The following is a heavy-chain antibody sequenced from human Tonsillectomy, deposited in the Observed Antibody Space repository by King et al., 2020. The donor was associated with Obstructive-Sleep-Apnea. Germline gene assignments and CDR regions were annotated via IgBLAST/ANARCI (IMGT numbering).Heavy chain of an antibody. D-gene: IGHD3-10*01. CDR1: GFTFSRNS. Sequence: VQLVESGGGLVQPGGSLRLSCAASGFTFSRNSMNWVRQAPGKGLEWGSYINSSSSTIYYADSVKGRFTISRDNAKTSLYLQMNSLRAEDTAVDYCARHGGGFDYWGRGTLVAVSS. CDR2: INSSSSTI. V-gene: IGHV3-48*04. CDR3: ARHGGGFDY. J-gene: IGHJ4*02.